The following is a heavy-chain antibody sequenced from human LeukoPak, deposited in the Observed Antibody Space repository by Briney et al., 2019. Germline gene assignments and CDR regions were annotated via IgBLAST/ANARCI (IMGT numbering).Heavy chain of an antibody. CDR3: ARGAGFSSGWYPGGY. Sequence: PGGTLRLSCAASGFTFSSYGMSWVRQAPGKGLEWVSGISGSGYNTYYADSVKGRFTISRDNAKNSLYLQMNSLRAEDTAVYYCARGAGFSSGWYPGGYWGQGTLVTVSS. CDR2: ISGSGYNT. CDR1: GFTFSSYG. D-gene: IGHD6-19*01. V-gene: IGHV3-23*01. J-gene: IGHJ4*02.